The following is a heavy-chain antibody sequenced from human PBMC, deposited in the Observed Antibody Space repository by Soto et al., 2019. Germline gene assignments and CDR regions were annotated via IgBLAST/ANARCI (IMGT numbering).Heavy chain of an antibody. V-gene: IGHV1-18*01. Sequence: ASVKVSCKASGYTFTSYGISWVRQAPGQGLEWMGWISAYNGNTNYAQKLQGRVTMTTDTSTSTAYMELRSLRSDDTAVYYCARDDHDREYYSYGMDVWGQGTTVTVSS. CDR2: ISAYNGNT. CDR3: ARDDHDREYYSYGMDV. D-gene: IGHD3-22*01. J-gene: IGHJ6*02. CDR1: GYTFTSYG.